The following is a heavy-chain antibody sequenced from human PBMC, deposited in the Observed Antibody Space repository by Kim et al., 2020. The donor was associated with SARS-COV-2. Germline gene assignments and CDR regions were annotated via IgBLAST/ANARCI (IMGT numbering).Heavy chain of an antibody. Sequence: ADSLKGRFTISRDNSKNTLYLQMNSLRAEDTALYYCAKGPSTVVTPADYWGQGTLVTVSS. CDR3: AKGPSTVVTPADY. D-gene: IGHD4-17*01. V-gene: IGHV3-23*01. J-gene: IGHJ4*02.